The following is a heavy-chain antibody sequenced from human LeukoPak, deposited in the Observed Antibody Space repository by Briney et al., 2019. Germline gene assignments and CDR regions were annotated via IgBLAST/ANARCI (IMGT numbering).Heavy chain of an antibody. CDR1: GGSISSYY. Sequence: SETLSLTCTVSGGSISSYYWSWIRQPAGKGLEWIGRIYTSGSTNYNPSLKSRVTMSVDTSKNQFSLKLSSVTAADTAVYYCARDCSGGSCYSYNWFDPWGQGTLVTVSS. V-gene: IGHV4-4*07. CDR2: IYTSGST. CDR3: ARDCSGGSCYSYNWFDP. D-gene: IGHD2-15*01. J-gene: IGHJ5*02.